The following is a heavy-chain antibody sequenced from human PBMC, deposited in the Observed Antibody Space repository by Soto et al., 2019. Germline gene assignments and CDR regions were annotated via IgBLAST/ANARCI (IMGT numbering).Heavy chain of an antibody. Sequence: SLQVSCKASGGTFSSYAISWVRQTPGQGLERMGAIIPICGTANYAQKFQGRVTITADESTSTAYMELSSLRSEDTAVYYCARDREQQLWSHYYYYYGMDVWGQGTTVTVSS. CDR1: GGTFSSYA. CDR3: ARDREQQLWSHYYYYYGMDV. D-gene: IGHD5-18*01. V-gene: IGHV1-69*13. CDR2: IIPICGTA. J-gene: IGHJ6*02.